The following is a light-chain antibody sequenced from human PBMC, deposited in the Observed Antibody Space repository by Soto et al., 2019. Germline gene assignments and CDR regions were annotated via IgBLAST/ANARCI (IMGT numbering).Light chain of an antibody. J-gene: IGKJ4*01. CDR3: QQYNDWPLT. CDR1: QSINNN. CDR2: GAS. Sequence: EIVMTQSRATLSVSPGERATLSCRASQSINNNLDWYQQKRGQGPRLLIYGASSRATGTPARFSGSGSGTGFTLTISSLQSEDFAIYYCQQYNDWPLTFGGGTKVEIK. V-gene: IGKV3-15*01.